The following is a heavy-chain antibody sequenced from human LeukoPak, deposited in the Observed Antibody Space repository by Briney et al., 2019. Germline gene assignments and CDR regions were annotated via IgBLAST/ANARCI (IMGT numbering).Heavy chain of an antibody. CDR2: IYHSGST. D-gene: IGHD3-9*01. CDR1: DASINSGGYY. V-gene: IGHV4-30-2*01. CDR3: ARGFDWFDY. J-gene: IGHJ4*02. Sequence: SETLSLTCTVSDASINSGGYYWSWIRQPPGKGLEWIGDIYHSGSTSYNPSLKSRLTISVDTSKNQFSLKLSSVTAADTAVYYCARGFDWFDYWGQGTLVTVSS.